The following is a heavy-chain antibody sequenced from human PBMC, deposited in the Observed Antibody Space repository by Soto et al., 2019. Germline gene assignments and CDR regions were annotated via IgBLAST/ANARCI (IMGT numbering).Heavy chain of an antibody. J-gene: IGHJ6*02. V-gene: IGHV4-59*08. D-gene: IGHD3-22*01. CDR1: GGSISSYY. Sequence: SETLSLTCTVSGGSISSYYWSWIRQPPGKGLEWIGYIYYSGSTNYNPSLKSRVTISVDTSKNQFSLKLSSVTAADTAVYYCARLVMSTYGMDVWGQGTTVTVSS. CDR3: ARLVMSTYGMDV. CDR2: IYYSGST.